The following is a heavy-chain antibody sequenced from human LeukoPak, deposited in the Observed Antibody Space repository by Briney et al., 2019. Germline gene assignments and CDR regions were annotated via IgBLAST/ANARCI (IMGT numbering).Heavy chain of an antibody. J-gene: IGHJ5*02. CDR3: AGAVVVVPAAIIDNWFDP. V-gene: IGHV4-38-2*01. CDR2: IYHSGST. CDR1: GYSISSGYY. Sequence: SETLSLTCGVSGYSISSGYYWGWIRQPPGKGLEWIGSIYHSGSTYYNPSLKSRVTISVDTSKNQFSLKLSSVTAADTAVYYCAGAVVVVPAAIIDNWFDPWGQGTLVTVSS. D-gene: IGHD2-2*01.